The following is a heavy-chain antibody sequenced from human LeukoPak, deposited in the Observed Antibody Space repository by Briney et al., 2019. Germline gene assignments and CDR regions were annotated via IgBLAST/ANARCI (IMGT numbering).Heavy chain of an antibody. V-gene: IGHV5-51*01. CDR3: AAGMAARGKYYFDY. CDR2: IYPGDSDT. J-gene: IGHJ4*02. Sequence: PGESLQISCKGSGYIFTSYWIGWVRQMPGKGLEWMGIIYPGDSDTRYSPSFQGQVTISADKSISTACLQWSSLKASDTAMYYCAAGMAARGKYYFDYWGQGTLVTVSS. D-gene: IGHD6-13*01. CDR1: GYIFTSYW.